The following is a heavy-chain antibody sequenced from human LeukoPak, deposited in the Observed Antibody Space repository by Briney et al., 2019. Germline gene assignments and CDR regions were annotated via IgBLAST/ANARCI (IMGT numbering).Heavy chain of an antibody. CDR2: IYYSGST. V-gene: IGHV4-31*03. D-gene: IGHD2-2*01. J-gene: IGHJ6*03. CDR1: GGSISSGGYY. Sequence: SQTLSLTCTVSGGSISSGGYYWSWIRQHPGKGLEWIGYIYYSGSTYYNPSLKSRVTISVDTSKNQFSLKLSSVTAADTAVYYCARSGVVPAALVEYYYYYMDVWGKGTTVTVSS. CDR3: ARSGVVPAALVEYYYYYMDV.